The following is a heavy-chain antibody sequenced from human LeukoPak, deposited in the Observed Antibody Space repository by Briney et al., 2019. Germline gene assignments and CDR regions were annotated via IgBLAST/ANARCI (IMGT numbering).Heavy chain of an antibody. V-gene: IGHV3-21*05. J-gene: IGHJ4*02. CDR1: GFAFSSYA. CDR2: ISSSSSYT. CDR3: ARADLDYDFWSGSGPPPYFDY. D-gene: IGHD3-3*01. Sequence: PGGSLRLSCAASGFAFSSYAMSWVRQAPGKGLEWVSYISSSSSYTNYADSVKGRFTISRDNAKNSLYLQMNSLRAEDTAVYYCARADLDYDFWSGSGPPPYFDYWGQGTLVTVSS.